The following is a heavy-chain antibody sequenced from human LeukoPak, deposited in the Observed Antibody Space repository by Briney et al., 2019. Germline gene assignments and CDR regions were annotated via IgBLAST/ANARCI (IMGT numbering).Heavy chain of an antibody. J-gene: IGHJ4*02. V-gene: IGHV3-30*18. CDR3: AKDLGSGWYSGGY. Sequence: SCKASGGTFSSYGMHWVRRAPGKGLEWVAVISYDGSNKYYADSVKGRFTISRDNSKNTLYLQMNSLRAEDTAVYYCAKDLGSGWYSGGYWGQGTLVTVSS. CDR1: GGTFSSYG. D-gene: IGHD6-19*01. CDR2: ISYDGSNK.